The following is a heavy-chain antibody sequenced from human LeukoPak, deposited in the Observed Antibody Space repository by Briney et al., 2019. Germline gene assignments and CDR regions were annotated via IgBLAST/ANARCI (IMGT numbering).Heavy chain of an antibody. CDR1: GSSFTSYW. Sequence: KHGESLKISCQGSGSSFTSYWIGWVRQLPGKGLEWMGIIYPGDSDTRYSPSFQGQVTISADKSISTAYLQWSSLKASDTAIYCCARCGGLITMGRGVNGHAFDIWGQGTMVTVSS. V-gene: IGHV5-51*01. J-gene: IGHJ3*02. CDR3: ARCGGLITMGRGVNGHAFDI. CDR2: IYPGDSDT. D-gene: IGHD3-10*01.